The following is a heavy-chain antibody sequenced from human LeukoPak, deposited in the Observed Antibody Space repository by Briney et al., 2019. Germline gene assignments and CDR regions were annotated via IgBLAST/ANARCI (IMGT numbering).Heavy chain of an antibody. D-gene: IGHD2-15*01. CDR2: IYHSGST. Sequence: PSETLSLTCAVSGYSISSGYYWGWIRQPPGKGLEWIGSIYHSGSTYYNPSLKSRVTISVDTSKNQFSLKLSSVTAADTAVYYCARPRVLYYSGGFCRYFDLWGRGTLVTVSS. V-gene: IGHV4-38-2*01. J-gene: IGHJ2*01. CDR3: ARPRVLYYSGGFCRYFDL. CDR1: GYSISSGYY.